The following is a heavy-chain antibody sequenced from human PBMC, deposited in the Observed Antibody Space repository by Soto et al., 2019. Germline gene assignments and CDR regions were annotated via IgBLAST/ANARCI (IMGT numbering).Heavy chain of an antibody. Sequence: EVQLVESGGGLVQPGGYLRLSCAASGFTVSSNYMIWVRQAPGKGLEWVSVIYSGGSTYYADSVKGRFTISRDNSKNTLYLQMNSLRAEDTAVYYWARDRSRAEIDYWGQGTLVTVSS. CDR1: GFTVSSNY. CDR3: ARDRSRAEIDY. CDR2: IYSGGST. V-gene: IGHV3-66*01. J-gene: IGHJ4*02. D-gene: IGHD2-2*01.